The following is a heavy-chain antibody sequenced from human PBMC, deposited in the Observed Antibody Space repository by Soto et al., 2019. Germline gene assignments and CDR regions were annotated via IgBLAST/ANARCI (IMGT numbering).Heavy chain of an antibody. CDR2: ISYDGSNK. CDR1: GFTFSSYG. V-gene: IGHV3-30*18. CDR3: AKDLNGSGIGPDY. J-gene: IGHJ4*02. D-gene: IGHD3-10*01. Sequence: QVQLVESGGGVVQPGRSLRLSCAASGFTFSSYGMHWVRQAPGKGLEWVAVISYDGSNKYYADSVKGRFTISRDNSKNTLYLQMNSLRAEDTAVYYCAKDLNGSGIGPDYWGQGTLVTVSS.